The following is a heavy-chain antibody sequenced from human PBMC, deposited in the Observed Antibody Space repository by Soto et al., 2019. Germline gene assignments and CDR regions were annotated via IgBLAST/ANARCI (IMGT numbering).Heavy chain of an antibody. CDR3: ARDLGYYDSSGYYSPMDV. CDR1: GFTFSSYW. Sequence: VGSLRLSCAASGFTFSSYWMSWVRQAPGKGLEWVANIKQDGSEKYYVDSVKGRFTISRDNAKNSLYLQMNSLRAEDTAVYYCARDLGYYDSSGYYSPMDVWGQGTTVTVSS. CDR2: IKQDGSEK. D-gene: IGHD3-22*01. V-gene: IGHV3-7*01. J-gene: IGHJ6*02.